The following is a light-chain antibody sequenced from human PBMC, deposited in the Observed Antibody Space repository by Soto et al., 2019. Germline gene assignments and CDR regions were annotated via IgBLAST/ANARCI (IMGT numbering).Light chain of an antibody. J-gene: IGKJ1*01. CDR3: QQYDSSPPRT. CDR2: GAS. CDR1: QSVSNDF. V-gene: IGKV3-20*01. Sequence: EIVLTQSPGILSLSPGERATLSCRASQSVSNDFLAWYQQKPGQAPRLLVFGASTRATDVPDRFSGSGSGADFTFTISRLQPEDFAVYYCQQYDSSPPRTFGQGTQVEMK.